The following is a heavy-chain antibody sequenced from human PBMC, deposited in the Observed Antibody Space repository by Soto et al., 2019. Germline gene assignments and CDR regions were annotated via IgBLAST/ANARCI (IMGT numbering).Heavy chain of an antibody. CDR1: GYSFTSYW. J-gene: IGHJ3*02. CDR2: IDPSDSYT. CDR3: AKTTQYAFDI. V-gene: IGHV5-10-1*01. Sequence: GESLKISCKGSGYSFTSYWISWVRQMPGKGLEWMGRIDPSDSYTNYSPSFQGHVTISADKSISTAYLQWSSLKASDTAMYYCAKTTQYAFDIWGQGTTVPVSS. D-gene: IGHD4-17*01.